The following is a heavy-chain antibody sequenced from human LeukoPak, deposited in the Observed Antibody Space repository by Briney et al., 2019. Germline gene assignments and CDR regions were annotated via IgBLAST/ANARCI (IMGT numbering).Heavy chain of an antibody. CDR3: ARGARGSYSY. CDR2: IHYTGST. D-gene: IGHD1-26*01. CDR1: GGPVSSGSYH. J-gene: IGHJ4*02. V-gene: IGHV4-61*01. Sequence: PSETLSLTCTVSGGPVSSGSYHWSWIRQPPGKGLEWIGYIHYTGSTNYNPSLKSRVTISVDTSKNQFSLKLSSVTAADTAVYYCARGARGSYSYWGQETLVTVSS.